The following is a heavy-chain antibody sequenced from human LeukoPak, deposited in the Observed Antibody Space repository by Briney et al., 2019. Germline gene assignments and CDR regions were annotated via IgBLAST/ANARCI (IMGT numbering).Heavy chain of an antibody. CDR3: AYSMDYQLLFDY. D-gene: IGHD2-2*01. Sequence: SGPTLVKPPQTLTLTCTFSGFSLSTSGVGVGWIRQPPGKALEWLALIYWNDDKRYSSSLKSRLTITKDTSKNQVVLTMTNMDPVDTATYYCAYSMDYQLLFDYWGQGTLVTVSS. CDR1: GFSLSTSGVG. CDR2: IYWNDDK. J-gene: IGHJ4*02. V-gene: IGHV2-5*01.